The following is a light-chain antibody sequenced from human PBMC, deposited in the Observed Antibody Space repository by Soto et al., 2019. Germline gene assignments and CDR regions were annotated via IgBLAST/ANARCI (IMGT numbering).Light chain of an antibody. Sequence: SVLTQPPATLSSSPGERAPLSCRASQSIATYLAWYQQKPGQAPRLLIYDASDRATGIPARFSGSGSGTAFTLTISGLEPEDFALYYCQQRYNWPLTVGGGTKVDSK. J-gene: IGKJ4*02. CDR2: DAS. V-gene: IGKV3-11*01. CDR1: QSIATY. CDR3: QQRYNWPLT.